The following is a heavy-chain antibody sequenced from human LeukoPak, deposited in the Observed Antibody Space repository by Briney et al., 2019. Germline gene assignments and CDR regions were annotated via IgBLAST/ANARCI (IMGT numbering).Heavy chain of an antibody. V-gene: IGHV3-74*01. CDR1: GFTFSSYW. Sequence: GGSLRLSCAASGFTFSSYWMNWVRQAPGKGLVWVSRISPTGSTTSYADSVKGRFTVSRDNAKNTLYLQVNNLRAEDTAVYYCARGPNSNWSGLDFWGQGTLLTVSS. CDR3: ARGPNSNWSGLDF. CDR2: ISPTGSTT. D-gene: IGHD6-6*01. J-gene: IGHJ4*02.